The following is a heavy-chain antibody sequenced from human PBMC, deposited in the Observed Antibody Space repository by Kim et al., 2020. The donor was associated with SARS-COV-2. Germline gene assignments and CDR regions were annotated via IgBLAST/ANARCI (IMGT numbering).Heavy chain of an antibody. CDR2: IYSGGNT. CDR1: GYTVTYSY. J-gene: IGHJ1*01. Sequence: GGSLRLSCAASGYTVTYSYMGWVRQAPGKGLEWVSFIYSGGNTIYADSVKGRLIISRDHSKNTLYLQMNSRRAGDTAVYYCATVVFYYDAGYFKNWGQGTRVIVSS. CDR3: ATVVFYYDAGYFKN. D-gene: IGHD3-22*01. V-gene: IGHV3-66*01.